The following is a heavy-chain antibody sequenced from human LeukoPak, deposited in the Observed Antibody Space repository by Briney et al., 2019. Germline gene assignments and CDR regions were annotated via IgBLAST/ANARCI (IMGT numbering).Heavy chain of an antibody. CDR1: GYSLNSGPY. V-gene: IGHV4-38-2*02. Sequence: PSETLSLTCSVSGYSLNSGPYWGWIRQPPGKGLEWIGSIHHSGSTYYNPSLRSRVTISVDTSKKQFSLKLSSVTAADTAVYYCARVNKPVAGPVDCWGQGTLVTVSS. CDR2: IHHSGST. D-gene: IGHD6-19*01. CDR3: ARVNKPVAGPVDC. J-gene: IGHJ4*02.